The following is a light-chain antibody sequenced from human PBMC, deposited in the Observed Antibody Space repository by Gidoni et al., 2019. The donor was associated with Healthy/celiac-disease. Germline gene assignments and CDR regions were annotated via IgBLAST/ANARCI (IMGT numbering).Light chain of an antibody. J-gene: IGLJ1*01. CDR1: SSNIGAGYD. Sequence: QSVLTQPPSVSGAPGPRVTISCTGSSSNIGAGYDVPWYQPLPGTAPKLLIYGNSNRPSGVPDRFSGSKSGTSASLAITGLQAEDEADYYCQSYDSSLSGYVFGTGTKVTVL. CDR2: GNS. V-gene: IGLV1-40*01. CDR3: QSYDSSLSGYV.